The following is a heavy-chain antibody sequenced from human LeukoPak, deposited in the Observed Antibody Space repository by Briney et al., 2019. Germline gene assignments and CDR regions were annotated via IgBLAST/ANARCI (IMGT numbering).Heavy chain of an antibody. Sequence: GGSLRLSCAASGFTFSNYVTHWVRQAPGKGLEWVAFIWFDGRIKYYPDSVKGRFTISRDNSKNTLYLQMNSLRPDDTAVYSCARAGYCSGGNCYGYYFDSWGQGALVTVSS. V-gene: IGHV3-30*02. D-gene: IGHD2-15*01. CDR2: IWFDGRIK. CDR1: GFTFSNYV. CDR3: ARAGYCSGGNCYGYYFDS. J-gene: IGHJ4*02.